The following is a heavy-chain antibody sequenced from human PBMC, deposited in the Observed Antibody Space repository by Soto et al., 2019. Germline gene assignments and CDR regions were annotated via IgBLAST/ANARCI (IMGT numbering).Heavy chain of an antibody. CDR1: GFTFGDYA. Sequence: EVQLVESGGGLVKPGRSLRLSCTASGFTFGDYAMSWFRQAPGKGLEWVGFIRSKAYGGTTEYAASVKGRFTISRDDSKSIAYLQMNSLKTEDTAVYYCTSPGGLHWFGVLSEDGPHIWGQGTLVTVSS. V-gene: IGHV3-49*05. J-gene: IGHJ4*02. D-gene: IGHD3-10*01. CDR3: TSPGGLHWFGVLSEDGPHI. CDR2: IRSKAYGGTT.